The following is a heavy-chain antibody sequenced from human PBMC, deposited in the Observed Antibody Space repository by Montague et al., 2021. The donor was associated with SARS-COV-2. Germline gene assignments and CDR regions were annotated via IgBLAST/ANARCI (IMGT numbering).Heavy chain of an antibody. CDR2: IRRGSDII. V-gene: IGHV3-48*03. CDR1: GFTFSTYD. CDR3: TRIHYASGSWWFDP. J-gene: IGHJ5*02. Sequence: SLRLSCAASGFTFSTYDMNSVRQAPGKGLEWISYIRRGSDIIHYADSVRGRFTISRDNAKNSLYLQMNSLRVEDTAVYYCTRIHYASGSWWFDPWGQGTLVTVSS. D-gene: IGHD3-10*01.